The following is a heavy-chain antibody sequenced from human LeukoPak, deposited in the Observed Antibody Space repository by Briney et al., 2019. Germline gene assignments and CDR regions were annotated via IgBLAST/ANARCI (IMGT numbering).Heavy chain of an antibody. CDR3: ARVKNTMVRGVIDY. V-gene: IGHV4-34*01. CDR1: GGGFSGCY. D-gene: IGHD3-10*01. J-gene: IGHJ4*02. Sequence: SVTLCLTFAVYGGGFSGCYWSWMRQPPGKGLEWIGEINRSGSTNYNPSLKSRVTISVDTSKNQFSLKLSSVTAADTAVYYCARVKNTMVRGVIDYWGQGTLVTVSS. CDR2: INRSGST.